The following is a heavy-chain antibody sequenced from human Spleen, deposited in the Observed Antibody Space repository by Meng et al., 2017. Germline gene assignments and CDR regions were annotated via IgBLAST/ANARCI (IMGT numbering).Heavy chain of an antibody. CDR1: GYTFTSDA. CDR2: INTNTGNP. D-gene: IGHD6-13*01. J-gene: IGHJ4*02. V-gene: IGHV7-4-1*02. Sequence: QVQLVQSGSELKKPRASVRVSCKASGYTFTSDAMNWLRQAPGQGLEWMGWINTNTGNPTYVQGFTGRFVFSLDTSVNTAYLQISSLKADDTAVYYCARGASSRLEVWGQGTLVTVSS. CDR3: ARGASSRLEV.